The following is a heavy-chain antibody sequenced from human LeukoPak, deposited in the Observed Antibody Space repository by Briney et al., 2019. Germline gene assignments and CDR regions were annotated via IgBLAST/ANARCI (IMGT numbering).Heavy chain of an antibody. CDR3: ARTPDDAFDI. Sequence: PSETLSLTCAVYGGSFSDYYWSWIRQPPGKGLEWIGEINHSGSTNYNPSLKSRVTISVDTSKNQFSLKFTSVTAADTAVYYRARTPDDAFDIWGQGTMVTVSS. CDR2: INHSGST. V-gene: IGHV4-34*01. CDR1: GGSFSDYY. J-gene: IGHJ3*02.